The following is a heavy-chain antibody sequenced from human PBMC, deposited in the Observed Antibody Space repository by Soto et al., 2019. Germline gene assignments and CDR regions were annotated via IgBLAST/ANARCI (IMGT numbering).Heavy chain of an antibody. CDR3: AKDSYSSSWHPSFDY. Sequence: PGGSLRLSCAASGFTFSSYAMIWVRQAPGKGLEWVSAISGSGGSTYYADSVKGRFTISRDNSKNTLYLQMNSLRAEDTAVYYCAKDSYSSSWHPSFDYWGQGTLVTVSS. CDR1: GFTFSSYA. CDR2: ISGSGGST. V-gene: IGHV3-23*01. D-gene: IGHD6-13*01. J-gene: IGHJ4*02.